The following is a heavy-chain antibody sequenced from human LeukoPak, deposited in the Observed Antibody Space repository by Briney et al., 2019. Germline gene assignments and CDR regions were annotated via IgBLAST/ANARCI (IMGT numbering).Heavy chain of an antibody. CDR3: CQGVGGFVGWYFDP. CDR2: IFLSGST. V-gene: IGHV4-30-2*01. CDR1: GGSISSGGYS. J-gene: IGHJ2*01. Sequence: PSETLSLTCGVSGGSISSGGYSWSWIRQPPGKGLEWIGSIFLSGSTNYTPSLKSRVTISVDRSKNQFSLKLSSVTAADTAVYYFCQGVGGFVGWYFDPRGRKTLVTFSS. D-gene: IGHD2-15*01.